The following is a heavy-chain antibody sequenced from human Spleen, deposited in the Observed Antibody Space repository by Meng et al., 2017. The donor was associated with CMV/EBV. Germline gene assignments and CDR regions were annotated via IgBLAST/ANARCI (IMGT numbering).Heavy chain of an antibody. D-gene: IGHD6-19*01. CDR1: GGSISSSSYY. CDR3: ARGRSGWSYFDY. J-gene: IGHJ4*02. Sequence: LPLQDAAPGLWTPSGTRSLTSTVSGGSISSSSYYWGWIRQPPGKGLEWIGSIYYSGSTYYNPSLKSRVTISVDTSKNQFSLKLSSVTAADTAVYYCARGRSGWSYFDYWGQGTLVTVSS. V-gene: IGHV4-39*07. CDR2: IYYSGST.